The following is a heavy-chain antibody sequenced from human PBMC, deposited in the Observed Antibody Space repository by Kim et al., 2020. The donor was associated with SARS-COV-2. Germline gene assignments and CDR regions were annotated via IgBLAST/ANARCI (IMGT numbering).Heavy chain of an antibody. D-gene: IGHD3-10*01. CDR2: IYSGGST. Sequence: GGSLRLSCAASGFTVSSNYMSWVRQAPGKGLEWVSVIYSGGSTYYADSVKGRFTISRDNSKNTLYLQMNSLRAEDTAVYYCARVHPPQNRENYYGSGSYYKETYYFDYWGQGTLVTVSS. V-gene: IGHV3-66*02. J-gene: IGHJ4*02. CDR1: GFTVSSNY. CDR3: ARVHPPQNRENYYGSGSYYKETYYFDY.